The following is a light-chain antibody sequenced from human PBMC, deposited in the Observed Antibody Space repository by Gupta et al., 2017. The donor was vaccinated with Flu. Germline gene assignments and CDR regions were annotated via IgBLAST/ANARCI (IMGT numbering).Light chain of an antibody. CDR3: QQRSNCPPLT. J-gene: IGKJ4*01. Sequence: EIVLTQPPATLSLSQGERATLACRASQSVSSYLAWYQQKPGQAPRLLIYDASNRATGIPARFSGGSSGTDFSLTISSLESEDFAVSYCQQRSNCPPLTFGGGTKVEIK. CDR2: DAS. V-gene: IGKV3-11*01. CDR1: QSVSSY.